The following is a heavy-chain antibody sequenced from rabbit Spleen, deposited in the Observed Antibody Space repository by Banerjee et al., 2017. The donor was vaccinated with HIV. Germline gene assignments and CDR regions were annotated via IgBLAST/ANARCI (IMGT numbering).Heavy chain of an antibody. D-gene: IGHD7-1*01. J-gene: IGHJ4*01. Sequence: QEQLEESGGGLVKPGGTLTLTCKASGIDFSSNYYMCWVRQAPGKGLEWIGCIYGGSSGSTYYASWAKGRFTISKTSSTTVTLQVTSLTAADTATYFCARDYINGVTGYGNFNLWGPGTLVTVS. CDR2: IYGGSSGST. CDR3: ARDYINGVTGYGNFNL. V-gene: IGHV1S45*01. CDR1: GIDFSSNYY.